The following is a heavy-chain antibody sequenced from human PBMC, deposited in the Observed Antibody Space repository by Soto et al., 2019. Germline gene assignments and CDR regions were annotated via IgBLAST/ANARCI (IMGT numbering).Heavy chain of an antibody. CDR1: GFTFSSYG. V-gene: IGHV3-33*01. J-gene: IGHJ4*02. D-gene: IGHD6-19*01. CDR2: IWYDGTNK. Sequence: GSLRLSCAASGFTFSSYGLHWVRRAPGKGLEWVAGIWYDGTNKYYADSVKGRFTISRDNSKNTLYLQMDSLRAEDTAVYYCARVPRSGWSYFDYWGQGTLVTVSS. CDR3: ARVPRSGWSYFDY.